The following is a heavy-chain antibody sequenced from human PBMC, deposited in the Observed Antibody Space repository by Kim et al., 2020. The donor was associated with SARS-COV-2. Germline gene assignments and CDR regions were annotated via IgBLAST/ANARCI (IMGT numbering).Heavy chain of an antibody. J-gene: IGHJ4*02. D-gene: IGHD3-22*01. CDR3: ARDPAGEISAYYFDY. V-gene: IGHV3-11*06. Sequence: DSLKGRFPISRDNAKNSLYLQSKGLRAEDTAVYYCARDPAGEISAYYFDYWGQGTLVTVS.